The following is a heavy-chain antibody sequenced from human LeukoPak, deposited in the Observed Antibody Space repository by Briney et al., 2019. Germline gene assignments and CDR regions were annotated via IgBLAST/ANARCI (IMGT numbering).Heavy chain of an antibody. CDR2: IYYSGST. D-gene: IGHD5-18*01. V-gene: IGHV4-39*01. J-gene: IGHJ3*02. CDR3: ARHPRGGYSNGFDAFDI. Sequence: SETLSLTCTVSGGSISSGSDYWGWIRQPPGKGLEWIGTIYYSGSTYYNPSLRSRVTISVDTSKTHFSLKLSSVIAADTAVYYCARHPRGGYSNGFDAFDIWGQGTMVTVSS. CDR1: GGSISSGSDY.